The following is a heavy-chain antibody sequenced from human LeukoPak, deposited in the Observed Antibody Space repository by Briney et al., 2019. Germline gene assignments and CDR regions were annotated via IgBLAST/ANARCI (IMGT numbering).Heavy chain of an antibody. J-gene: IGHJ4*02. CDR1: GFTFSNYG. V-gene: IGHV3-30*18. CDR2: ISYDGSSK. D-gene: IGHD3-22*01. CDR3: AKDDSGGYFPDF. Sequence: GASLRLPCAASGFTFSNYGMHWVRQAPGKGLEWVAIISYDGSSKYYADSVKGRFTISRDDSKNTLYLQMNSLRAEDTALYYCAKDDSGGYFPDFWGRGTLVTVSS.